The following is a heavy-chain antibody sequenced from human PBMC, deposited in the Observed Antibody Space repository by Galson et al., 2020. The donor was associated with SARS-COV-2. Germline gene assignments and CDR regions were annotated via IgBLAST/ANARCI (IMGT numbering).Heavy chain of an antibody. J-gene: IGHJ4*02. CDR2: ISGSGDST. V-gene: IGHV3-23*01. CDR1: GYTFSSYD. CDR3: AKRNSGYNVLTGSYTPVDY. Sequence: GGSLRLSCVASGYTFSSYDMNWVRQAPGKGLEWVSSISGSGDSTYSAASVRGRFTISRDNSKNTMYLQMNSLRAEDTAVYYCAKRNSGYNVLTGSYTPVDYWGQGTLVTVSS. D-gene: IGHD3-9*01.